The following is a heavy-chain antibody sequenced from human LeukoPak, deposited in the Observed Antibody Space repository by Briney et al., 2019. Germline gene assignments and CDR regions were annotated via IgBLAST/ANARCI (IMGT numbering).Heavy chain of an antibody. V-gene: IGHV4-59*01. CDR1: GGSISSYY. CDR3: ARVECGGSRYDCRGAFDI. CDR2: IYYSGST. D-gene: IGHD2-15*01. Sequence: SETLSLTCTVSGGSISSYYWSWIRQPPGKGLEWIGFIYYSGSTNYNPSLKSRVTISVDTSKNQFSLKLSSVTAADTAVYYCARVECGGSRYDCRGAFDIWGQGTMVTVSS. J-gene: IGHJ3*02.